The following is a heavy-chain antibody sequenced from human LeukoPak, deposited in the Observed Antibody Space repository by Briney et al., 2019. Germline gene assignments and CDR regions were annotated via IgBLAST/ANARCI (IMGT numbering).Heavy chain of an antibody. V-gene: IGHV1-46*01. CDR3: AREKTSGAFDY. CDR1: GHTFTNFY. Sequence: ASVKVSCKAPGHTFTNFYMHWVRQAPGQGLEWMAIINPSGSSTNCPQKFQGRITMTRDTSTSTVSMELNSLRSEDTAVYYCAREKTSGAFDYWGQGTLVTVSS. J-gene: IGHJ4*02. D-gene: IGHD1-26*01. CDR2: INPSGSST.